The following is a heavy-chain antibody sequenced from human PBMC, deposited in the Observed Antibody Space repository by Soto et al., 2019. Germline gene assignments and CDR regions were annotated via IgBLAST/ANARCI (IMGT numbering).Heavy chain of an antibody. J-gene: IGHJ4*02. CDR3: ARCGIVGAQTPDY. CDR1: GGSISSSSYY. Sequence: SETLSLTCTVSGGSISSSSYYWVWIRQPPGKGLEWIGSIYYSGNTYYNPSLQSRVTISVDTSKNQFSLKLSSVTAADTAVYYCARCGIVGAQTPDYWGQGTLVTVS. D-gene: IGHD1-26*01. CDR2: IYYSGNT. V-gene: IGHV4-39*01.